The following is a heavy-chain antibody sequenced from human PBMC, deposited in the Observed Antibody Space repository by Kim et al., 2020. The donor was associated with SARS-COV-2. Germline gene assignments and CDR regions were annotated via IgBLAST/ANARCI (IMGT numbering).Heavy chain of an antibody. Sequence: ADAVRGQLTISRDKSKSTLYLQMNSLGAEDTAVYYCAGVLVFYYYGMDVWGQGTTVTVSS. J-gene: IGHJ6*02. V-gene: IGHV3-33*01. D-gene: IGHD2-8*01. CDR3: AGVLVFYYYGMDV.